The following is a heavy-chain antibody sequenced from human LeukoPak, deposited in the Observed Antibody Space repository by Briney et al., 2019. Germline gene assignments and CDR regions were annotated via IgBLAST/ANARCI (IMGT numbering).Heavy chain of an antibody. V-gene: IGHV3-53*01. CDR1: GFTVSSNY. CDR3: AIFEKRPFDY. Sequence: GGSLRLSCAASGFTVSSNYMSWVRQAPGKGLEWVSVIYSGGGTYYADSVKDRFTISRDTSKNTLYLQTNSLRADDTAVYYCAIFEKRPFDYWGQGTLVTVSS. J-gene: IGHJ4*02. D-gene: IGHD1-1*01. CDR2: IYSGGGT.